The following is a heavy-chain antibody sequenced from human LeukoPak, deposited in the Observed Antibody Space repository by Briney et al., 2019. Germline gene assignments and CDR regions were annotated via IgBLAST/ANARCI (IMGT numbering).Heavy chain of an antibody. V-gene: IGHV1-24*01. J-gene: IGHJ4*02. Sequence: ASVKVSCKVSGHTLTDLSTHWVRQPPGRGLEWMGGIDPEDGETIYAQKFQGRVTMTEDTSTDTAYMELSSLRSEDTAVYYCATGGIYSLLDYWGQGTLVTVSS. D-gene: IGHD1-26*01. CDR1: GHTLTDLS. CDR3: ATGGIYSLLDY. CDR2: IDPEDGET.